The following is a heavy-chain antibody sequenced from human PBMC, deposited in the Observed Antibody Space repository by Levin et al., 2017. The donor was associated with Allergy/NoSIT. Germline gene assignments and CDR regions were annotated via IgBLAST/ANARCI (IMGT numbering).Heavy chain of an antibody. Sequence: ASVKVSCKASGYTFTIYHIVWVRQASGQGLQWMGWMNPDSGVAVYAQAFQGRVSMSRDITTDEAYMELSSLGPDDTAVYYCASPLARTGYYDMDVWGQGTTVTVS. CDR1: GYTFTIYH. CDR2: MNPDSGVA. CDR3: ASPLARTGYYDMDV. D-gene: IGHD3/OR15-3a*01. V-gene: IGHV1-8*01. J-gene: IGHJ6*02.